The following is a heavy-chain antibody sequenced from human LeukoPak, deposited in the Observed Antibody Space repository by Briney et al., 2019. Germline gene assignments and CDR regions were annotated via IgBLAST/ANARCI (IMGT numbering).Heavy chain of an antibody. Sequence: PGGSLRLSCEASGFAFNSYEMSWVRQAPGKGLQWVAYIYNSYNTIKYADSVKGRFTISRDNAKNSLYLQMNSLRAEDTAVYYCVRGLDYFDYWGQGTLVTVSS. CDR1: GFAFNSYE. V-gene: IGHV3-48*03. D-gene: IGHD6-6*01. CDR2: IYNSYNTI. J-gene: IGHJ4*02. CDR3: VRGLDYFDY.